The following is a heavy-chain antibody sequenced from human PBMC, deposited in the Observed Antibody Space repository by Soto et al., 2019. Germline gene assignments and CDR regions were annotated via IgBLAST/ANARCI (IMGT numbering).Heavy chain of an antibody. Sequence: GGSLRLSCAAAGFSVSTSHISWVRQAPGKGLEWVSVIYSGGSTYYADSVKGRFTISRDNSKNTLYLQMNSLRAEDTAVYYCARMAVAGYYYYYGMDVWGQGTTVTVSS. J-gene: IGHJ6*02. CDR2: IYSGGST. V-gene: IGHV3-66*01. CDR1: GFSVSTSH. CDR3: ARMAVAGYYYYYGMDV. D-gene: IGHD6-19*01.